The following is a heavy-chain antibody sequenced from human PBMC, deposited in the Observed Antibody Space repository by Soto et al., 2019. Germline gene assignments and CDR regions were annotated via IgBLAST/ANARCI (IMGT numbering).Heavy chain of an antibody. CDR3: ARRVVRGVDYYYYGMDV. D-gene: IGHD2-15*01. CDR1: GGTFSSYA. Sequence: GASVKVSCKASGGTFSSYAISWVRQAPGQGLEWMGGIIPIFGTANYAQKFQGRVTITADKSTGTAYMELSSLRSEDTAVYYCARRVVRGVDYYYYGMDVWGQGTTVTVSS. J-gene: IGHJ6*02. CDR2: IIPIFGTA. V-gene: IGHV1-69*06.